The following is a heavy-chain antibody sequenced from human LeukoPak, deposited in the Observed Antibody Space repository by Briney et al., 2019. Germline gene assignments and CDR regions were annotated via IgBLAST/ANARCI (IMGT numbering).Heavy chain of an antibody. J-gene: IGHJ6*03. CDR1: GYTFTSYD. CDR3: ARILRGVVPAAKVSYYYYYMDV. Sequence: ASVKVSCKASGYTFTSYDINWVRQATGQGLEWMGWMNPNSGNTGYAQKFQGRVTITRNTSISTAYMELSSLRSEDTAVYYCARILRGVVPAAKVSYYYYYMDVWGKGTTVTVSS. D-gene: IGHD2-2*01. CDR2: MNPNSGNT. V-gene: IGHV1-8*03.